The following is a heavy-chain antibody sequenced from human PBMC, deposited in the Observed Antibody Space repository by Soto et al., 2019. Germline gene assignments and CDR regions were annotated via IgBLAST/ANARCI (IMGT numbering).Heavy chain of an antibody. V-gene: IGHV5-51*01. CDR3: ARPSRYFDWLGGMDV. D-gene: IGHD3-9*01. J-gene: IGHJ6*02. CDR1: GYSFTSYW. CDR2: IYPGDSDT. Sequence: GESLKISCKGSGYSFTSYWIGWVRQMPGKGLEWMGIIYPGDSDTRYSPSFQGQVTISADKSISTAYLQWSSLKASDTAMYYCARPSRYFDWLGGMDVWGQGTTVTVSS.